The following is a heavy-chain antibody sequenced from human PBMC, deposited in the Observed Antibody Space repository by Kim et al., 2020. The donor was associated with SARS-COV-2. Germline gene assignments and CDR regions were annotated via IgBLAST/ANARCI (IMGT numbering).Heavy chain of an antibody. D-gene: IGHD2-2*01. V-gene: IGHV1-8*01. J-gene: IGHJ2*01. CDR1: GYTFTSYD. CDR3: ARVKVVLAAIYWYFDL. CDR2: MNSNSGNT. Sequence: ASVKVSCKASGYTFTSYDINWVRQATGQGLEWMGWMNSNSGNTGYAQKFQGRVTMPRNTSISTAYMVLGSLSSEHTAVYYLARVKVVLAAIYWYFDLWGR.